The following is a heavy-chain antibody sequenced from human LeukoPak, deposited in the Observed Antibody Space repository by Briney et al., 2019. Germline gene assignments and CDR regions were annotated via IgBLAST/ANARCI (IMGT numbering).Heavy chain of an antibody. D-gene: IGHD5-18*01. V-gene: IGHV3-21*01. CDR3: AKSRIQGFDP. CDR2: ISSDSRYI. Sequence: GGSLRLSCAPSGFTFSDYTMNWVRQAPGEGLDWVSSISSDSRYILYADSLKGRFTISRDNAKSSLYLQMNSLRAEDTAVYYCAKSRIQGFDPWGQGTLVTVSS. CDR1: GFTFSDYT. J-gene: IGHJ5*02.